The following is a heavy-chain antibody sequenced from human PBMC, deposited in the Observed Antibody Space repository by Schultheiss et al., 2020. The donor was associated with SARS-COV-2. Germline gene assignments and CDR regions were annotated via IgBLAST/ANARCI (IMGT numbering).Heavy chain of an antibody. V-gene: IGHV3-30*04. Sequence: GGSLRLSCAASGFTFSSYAMHWVRQAPGKGLEWVAVISYDGSNKYYADSVKGRFTISRDNSKNTLYLQMNSLRAEDTAVYYCANSDVDTHYWGQGTLVTVSS. CDR3: ANSDVDTHY. CDR1: GFTFSSYA. CDR2: ISYDGSNK. J-gene: IGHJ4*02. D-gene: IGHD5-18*01.